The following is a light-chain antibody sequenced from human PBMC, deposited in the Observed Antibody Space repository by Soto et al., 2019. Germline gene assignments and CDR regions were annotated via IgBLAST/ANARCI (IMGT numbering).Light chain of an antibody. CDR2: EVT. CDR3: SSYTSSTPRV. J-gene: IGLJ3*02. V-gene: IGLV2-14*01. Sequence: QSVLTQPASVSGSPGQSITISCTGTSSDVGGYNYVSWYQQHPGKAPKVMIYEVTNRPSGVSNRFSGSKSGNTASLTISGLQAEDEADYYCSSYTSSTPRVFGGGTKLTVL. CDR1: SSDVGGYNY.